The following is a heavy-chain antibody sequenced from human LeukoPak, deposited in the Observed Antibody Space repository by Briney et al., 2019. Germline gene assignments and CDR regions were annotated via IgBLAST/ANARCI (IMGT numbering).Heavy chain of an antibody. CDR3: ARLKGYCSSTSCYFDY. V-gene: IGHV5-51*01. Sequence: GESLKISCKGSGYDFTTYWIGWVRQMPGKGLEWMGIIYPGDSDTRYSPSFQGQVSISVDKSISTAYLQWSSLKASDTAIYYCARLKGYCSSTSCYFDYWGQGTLVTVSS. CDR1: GYDFTTYW. J-gene: IGHJ4*02. CDR2: IYPGDSDT. D-gene: IGHD2-2*01.